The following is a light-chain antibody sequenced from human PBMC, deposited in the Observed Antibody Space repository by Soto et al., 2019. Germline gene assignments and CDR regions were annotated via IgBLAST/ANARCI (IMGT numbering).Light chain of an antibody. Sequence: QPVLTQSPSASASLGASVKLTCTLSSGHSSYAIAWHQQQPEKGPRYLMKLNSDGSHRKEDGIPDRFSGSSSGAEHYLTISSLQSEDEADYYCQTWGTGIGVFGGGTKLTVL. CDR1: SGHSSYA. V-gene: IGLV4-69*01. CDR2: LNSDGSH. J-gene: IGLJ2*01. CDR3: QTWGTGIGV.